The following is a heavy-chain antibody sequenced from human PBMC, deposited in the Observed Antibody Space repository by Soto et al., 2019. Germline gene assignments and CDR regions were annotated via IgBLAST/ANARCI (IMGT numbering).Heavy chain of an antibody. Sequence: QVQLQESGPGLVKPSQTLSLTCTVSGCSISSGGYYWSWIRQHPGKGLEWLGYIYYSGSTYYNPSLKSRVTISVDTSKNQFSLKLSSVTAADTAVYYCATYGSGTYKPTTFDYWGQGTLVTVSS. D-gene: IGHD3-10*01. J-gene: IGHJ4*02. CDR1: GCSISSGGYY. CDR2: IYYSGST. CDR3: ATYGSGTYKPTTFDY. V-gene: IGHV4-31*03.